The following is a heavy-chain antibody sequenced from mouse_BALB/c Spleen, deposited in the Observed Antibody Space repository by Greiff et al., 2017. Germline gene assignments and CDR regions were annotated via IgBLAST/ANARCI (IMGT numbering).Heavy chain of an antibody. CDR1: GFTFSSYG. Sequence: EVQLVESGGGLVQPGGSLKLSCVASGFTFSSYGMSWVRQTPDKRLELVATINSNGGSTYYPDSVKGRFTISRDNAKNTLYLQMSSLKSEDTAMYYCARDHYGSSYWYFDVWGAGTTVTVSS. CDR2: INSNGGST. CDR3: ARDHYGSSYWYFDV. V-gene: IGHV5-6-3*01. D-gene: IGHD1-1*01. J-gene: IGHJ1*01.